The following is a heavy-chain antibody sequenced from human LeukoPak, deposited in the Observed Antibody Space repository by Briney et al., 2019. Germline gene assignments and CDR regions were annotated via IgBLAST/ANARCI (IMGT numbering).Heavy chain of an antibody. V-gene: IGHV3-74*01. CDR1: GFTFSSYW. CDR2: INTDGSST. CDR3: ARGYSSLWAYAFDI. Sequence: GGSLRLSCEASGFTFSSYWMHWVRQAPGKGLVWVSRINTDGSSTNYADSVKGRFTISRDNAKNTLYLQMNSLRAEDTAVYYCARGYSSLWAYAFDIWGQGTMVTVSS. D-gene: IGHD6-19*01. J-gene: IGHJ3*02.